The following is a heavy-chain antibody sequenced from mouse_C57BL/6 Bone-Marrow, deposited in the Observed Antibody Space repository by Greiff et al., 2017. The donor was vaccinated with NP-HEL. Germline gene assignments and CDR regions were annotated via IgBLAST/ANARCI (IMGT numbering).Heavy chain of an antibody. D-gene: IGHD2-4*01. CDR3: ARYDYDGGYYFDY. CDR1: GYTFTSYW. V-gene: IGHV1-59*01. Sequence: QVQLQQSGAELVRPGTSVKLSCKASGYTFTSYWMHWVKQRPGQGLEWIGVIDPSDSYTNYNQKFKGKATLTVDTSSSTAYMQLSSLTSEDSAVYYCARYDYDGGYYFDYWGQGTTLTVSS. CDR2: IDPSDSYT. J-gene: IGHJ2*01.